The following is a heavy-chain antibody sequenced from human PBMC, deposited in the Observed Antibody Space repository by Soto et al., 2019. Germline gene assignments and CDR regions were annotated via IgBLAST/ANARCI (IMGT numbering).Heavy chain of an antibody. CDR2: INAGTGNT. D-gene: IGHD2-21*02. Sequence: GASVKVSCKASGFTFTDYALHWVRQAPGHRLEWMGWINAGTGNTDYSQNFQGRVTITRDASASTVYMELSSLTSEDTAVYYCARVIGYCGADGDCLWYYFDSWGQETLVTVSS. V-gene: IGHV1-3*01. CDR1: GFTFTDYA. CDR3: ARVIGYCGADGDCLWYYFDS. J-gene: IGHJ4*02.